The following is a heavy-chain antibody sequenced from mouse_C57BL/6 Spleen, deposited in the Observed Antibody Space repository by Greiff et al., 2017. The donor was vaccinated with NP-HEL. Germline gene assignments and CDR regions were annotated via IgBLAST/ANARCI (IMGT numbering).Heavy chain of an antibody. CDR2: IYPRRGHT. Sequence: VQLQQSGAELARPGASVKLSCKASGYTFTSYGISWVKQRTGQGLEWIGEIYPRRGHTYYNEKFTGKATLTADKYSSTASMELRMLTSEDSAVYFCASSPYDYDDDGRVFDYWGQGTTLTVSS. J-gene: IGHJ2*01. D-gene: IGHD2-4*01. V-gene: IGHV1-81*01. CDR3: ASSPYDYDDDGRVFDY. CDR1: GYTFTSYG.